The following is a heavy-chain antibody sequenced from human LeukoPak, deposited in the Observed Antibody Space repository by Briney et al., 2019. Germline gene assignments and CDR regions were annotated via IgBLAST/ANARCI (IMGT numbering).Heavy chain of an antibody. J-gene: IGHJ6*02. CDR2: ISSSSSTI. CDR1: GFTFSSYS. D-gene: IGHD3-3*01. Sequence: GGSLRLSCAASGFTFSSYSMNWVRQAPGKGLEWVSYISSSSSTIYYADSVKGRFTISRDNAKNSLYLQMNSLRAEDTAVYYCARDRRPRSYYDFWSGYSNYYYYYGMDVWGRGTTVTVSS. V-gene: IGHV3-48*01. CDR3: ARDRRPRSYYDFWSGYSNYYYYYGMDV.